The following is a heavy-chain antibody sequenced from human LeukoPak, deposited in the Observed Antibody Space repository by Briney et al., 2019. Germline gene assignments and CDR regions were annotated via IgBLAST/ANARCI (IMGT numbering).Heavy chain of an antibody. CDR3: ARLPLPYYYGSGSYVDY. D-gene: IGHD3-10*01. CDR2: IYYSGST. J-gene: IGHJ4*02. Sequence: SETLSLTCTVSGGSISSGGYYWSWLRQHPGKGLEWIGYIYYSGSTYYNPSLKSRVTISVDTSKNQFSLKLSSVTAADTAVYYCARLPLPYYYGSGSYVDYWGQGTLVTVSS. V-gene: IGHV4-31*03. CDR1: GGSISSGGYY.